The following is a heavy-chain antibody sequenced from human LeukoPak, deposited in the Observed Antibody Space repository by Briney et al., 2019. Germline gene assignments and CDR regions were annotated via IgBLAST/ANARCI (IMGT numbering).Heavy chain of an antibody. CDR1: GFTFSSYG. Sequence: GGSLRLSCAASGFTFSSYGMHWVRQAPGKGLEWVAVISYDGSNKYYADSVKGRFTISRDNSKNTLYLQMNSLRAEDTAVYYCARDAGEWEQSVVDYWGQGTLVTVSS. V-gene: IGHV3-30*03. D-gene: IGHD1-26*01. CDR3: ARDAGEWEQSVVDY. CDR2: ISYDGSNK. J-gene: IGHJ4*02.